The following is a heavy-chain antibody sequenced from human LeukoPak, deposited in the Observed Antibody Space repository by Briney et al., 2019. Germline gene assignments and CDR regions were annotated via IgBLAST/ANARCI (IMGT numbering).Heavy chain of an antibody. CDR1: GYSISSGYY. V-gene: IGHV4-38-2*02. J-gene: IGHJ4*02. D-gene: IGHD6-13*01. Sequence: SETLSLTCTVSGYSISSGYYWGWIRPPPGKGLEWIGSIYHSGSTYYNPSLKSRVTISVDTSKNQFSLKLSSVTAADTAVYYCARDEVAAAGGNYWGQGTLVTVSS. CDR2: IYHSGST. CDR3: ARDEVAAAGGNY.